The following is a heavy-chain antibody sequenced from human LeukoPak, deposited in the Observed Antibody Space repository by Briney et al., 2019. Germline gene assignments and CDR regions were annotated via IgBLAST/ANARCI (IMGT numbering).Heavy chain of an antibody. CDR1: GYTFTSYG. CDR2: IIPILGIA. CDR3: ARGGSITMIVEQ. J-gene: IGHJ4*02. D-gene: IGHD3-22*01. Sequence: GASVKVSCKASGYTFTSYGISWVRQAPGQGLEWMGRIIPILGIANYPQKFQGRVTITADKSTSTAYMELSSLRSEDTAVYYCARGGSITMIVEQGGEGTLVTVSS. V-gene: IGHV1-69*04.